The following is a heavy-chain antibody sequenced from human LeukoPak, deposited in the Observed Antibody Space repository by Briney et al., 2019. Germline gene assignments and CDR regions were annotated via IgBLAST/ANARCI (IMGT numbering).Heavy chain of an antibody. Sequence: GGSLRLSCTASGFTFSSYAMSWVRQAPGKGLEWVSAISGSGGSTYYADSVKGRFTISRDNSKNTLYLQMNSLRAEDTAVYYCAKFYDFRSGDNWFDPWGQGTLVTVSS. D-gene: IGHD3-3*01. J-gene: IGHJ5*02. CDR2: ISGSGGST. CDR1: GFTFSSYA. CDR3: AKFYDFRSGDNWFDP. V-gene: IGHV3-23*01.